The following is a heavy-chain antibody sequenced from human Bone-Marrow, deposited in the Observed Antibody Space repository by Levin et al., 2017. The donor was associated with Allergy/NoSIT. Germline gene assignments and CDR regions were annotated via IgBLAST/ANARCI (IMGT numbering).Heavy chain of an antibody. CDR2: ISSSSSYI. J-gene: IGHJ5*02. CDR3: ARMPGSSGWYYNWFDP. Sequence: PGGSLRLSCAASGFTFSSYSMNWVRQAPGKGLEWVSSISSSSSYIYYADSVKGRFTISRDNAKNSLYLQMNSLRAEDTAVYYCARMPGSSGWYYNWFDPWGQGTLVTVSS. CDR1: GFTFSSYS. V-gene: IGHV3-21*01. D-gene: IGHD6-19*01.